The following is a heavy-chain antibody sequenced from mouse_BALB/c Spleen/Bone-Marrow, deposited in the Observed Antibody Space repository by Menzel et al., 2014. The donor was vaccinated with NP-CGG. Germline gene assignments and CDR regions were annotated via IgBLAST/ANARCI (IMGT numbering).Heavy chain of an antibody. D-gene: IGHD2-3*01. CDR1: GYTFTSYY. J-gene: IGHJ1*01. V-gene: IGHV1S81*02. CDR3: TRSDGYYVPHWYFDV. CDR2: LNPSNGGT. Sequence: QVQLKESGAELVKPGASVKLSCKASGYTFTSYYMYWGKQRPGQGLAWIGELNPSNGGTNFNEKFKSKATLTVDKSSSTAYMQLSSLTSEDSAVYYCTRSDGYYVPHWYFDVWDAGTTVTVSS.